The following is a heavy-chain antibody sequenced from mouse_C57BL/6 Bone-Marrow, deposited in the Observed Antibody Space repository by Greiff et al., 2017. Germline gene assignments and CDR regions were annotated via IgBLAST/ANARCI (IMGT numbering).Heavy chain of an antibody. J-gene: IGHJ1*03. CDR1: GYTFTSSW. CDR3: ARVYYGSSSWYFDD. D-gene: IGHD1-1*01. Sequence: QVQLQQPGAALVKPGASVKLSCKASGYTFTSSWMHWVKPRPGQGLEWIGMIHPNSGSPHYNEKFKSKATLTVDKSSSTAYMQLSSLTSEDSAVYYCARVYYGSSSWYFDDWGTGTTVTVSS. V-gene: IGHV1-64*01. CDR2: IHPNSGSP.